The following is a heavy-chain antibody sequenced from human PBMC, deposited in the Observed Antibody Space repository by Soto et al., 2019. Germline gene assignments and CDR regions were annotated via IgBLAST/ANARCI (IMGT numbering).Heavy chain of an antibody. J-gene: IGHJ4*02. D-gene: IGHD2-15*01. CDR3: ARENPGYCSGGSCYSGVRPPDY. Sequence: QVQLVESGGGVVQPGRSLRLSCAASGFTFSSYGMHWVRQAPGKGLEWVAVIWYDGSNKYYAVSVKGRFTISRDKSKKTLSLQMNSLRAEDTAVYYCARENPGYCSGGSCYSGVRPPDYWGQGTLVTVSS. CDR1: GFTFSSYG. V-gene: IGHV3-33*01. CDR2: IWYDGSNK.